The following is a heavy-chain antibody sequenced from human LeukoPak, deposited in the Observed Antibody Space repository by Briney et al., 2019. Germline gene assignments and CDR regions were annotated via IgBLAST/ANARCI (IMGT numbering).Heavy chain of an antibody. J-gene: IGHJ5*02. V-gene: IGHV4-34*01. CDR2: ISHSGST. D-gene: IGHD3-22*01. CDR1: GFTFSSNA. Sequence: GSLRLSCAASGFTFSSNAMSWVRQPPGKGLEWIGEISHSGSTNNNPSLRSRVTMSVDTSKNQFSLKLRSVTAADTAVYYCARVTGSSGRLAGYDPWGQGTLVTVSS. CDR3: ARVTGSSGRLAGYDP.